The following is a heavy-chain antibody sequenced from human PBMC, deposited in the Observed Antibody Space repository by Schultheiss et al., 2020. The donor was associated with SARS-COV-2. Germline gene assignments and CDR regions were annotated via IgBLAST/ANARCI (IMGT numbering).Heavy chain of an antibody. Sequence: GESLKISCAASGFTFSSYSMNWVRQAPGKGLEWVSYISSSGSTIYYADSVKGRFTISRDNAKNSLYLQMNSLRAEDTAVYYCARNRIAAAVFDYWGQGTLVTVSS. D-gene: IGHD6-13*01. CDR2: ISSSGSTI. CDR1: GFTFSSYS. V-gene: IGHV3-48*04. J-gene: IGHJ4*02. CDR3: ARNRIAAAVFDY.